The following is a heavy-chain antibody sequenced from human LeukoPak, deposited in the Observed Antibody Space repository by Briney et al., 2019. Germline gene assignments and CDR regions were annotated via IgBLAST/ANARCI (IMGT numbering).Heavy chain of an antibody. V-gene: IGHV4-59*01. CDR1: GGSISSYY. J-gene: IGHJ6*03. D-gene: IGHD3-16*01. CDR2: IYYSGST. Sequence: SETLSLTCTVSGGSISSYYWSWIRQPPGKGLEWIGYIYYSGSTNYNPSLKSRVTISVDTSKNQFSLKLSSVTAADTAVYYCAREGGSFPYYMDVWGKGATVTVSS. CDR3: AREGGSFPYYMDV.